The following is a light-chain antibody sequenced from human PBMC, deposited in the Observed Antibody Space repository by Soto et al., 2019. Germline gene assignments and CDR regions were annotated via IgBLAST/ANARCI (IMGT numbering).Light chain of an antibody. CDR2: DTS. CDR1: QSASSY. J-gene: IGKJ4*01. CDR3: QEYSSPDCLT. Sequence: EIALRQAPTTLSCSPLYTATLSFRASQSASSYLDWYQQKPGQAPRLLIYDTSNRATGIHGRFSGSGSWTDFTLSIRRLEPEDFAVYYFQEYSSPDCLTFGRGTQVEI. V-gene: IGKV3-11*01.